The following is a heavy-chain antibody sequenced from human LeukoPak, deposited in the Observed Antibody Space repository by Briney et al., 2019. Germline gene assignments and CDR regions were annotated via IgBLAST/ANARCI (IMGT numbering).Heavy chain of an antibody. V-gene: IGHV2-26*01. Sequence: LRLSCAVSGFNFNNYGVSWIRQPPGKALEWLAHIFSNDEKSYSTSLKSRLTISKDTSKSQVVLTMTNMDPVDTATYYCALTKLYYYYYMDVWGKGTTVTVSS. CDR1: GFNFNNYG. J-gene: IGHJ6*03. CDR3: ALTKLYYYYYMDV. CDR2: IFSNDEK. D-gene: IGHD3-3*01.